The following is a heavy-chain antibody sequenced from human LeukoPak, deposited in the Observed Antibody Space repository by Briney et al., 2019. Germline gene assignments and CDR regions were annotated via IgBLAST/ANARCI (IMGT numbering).Heavy chain of an antibody. Sequence: PGGSLRLSCVASGFTFTGHSMHWVRQAPGRGLEWVAVVGNDEKTKFYADSLKGRFTISRDNSKNTLYLQMNSLRDEDTAVYYCARGGLPVYYYYMDVWGKGTTVTISS. D-gene: IGHD3-16*01. CDR1: GFTFTGHS. J-gene: IGHJ6*03. CDR3: ARGGLPVYYYYMDV. V-gene: IGHV3-30*01. CDR2: VGNDEKTK.